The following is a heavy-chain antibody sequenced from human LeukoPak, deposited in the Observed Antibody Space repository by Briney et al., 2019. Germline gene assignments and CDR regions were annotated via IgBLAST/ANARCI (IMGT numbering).Heavy chain of an antibody. D-gene: IGHD3-22*01. V-gene: IGHV4-59*08. Sequence: NPSETLSLTCTVSGGSISSYYWSWIRQPPGKGLEWIGYIYYSGSTNYNPSLKSRVTISVDTSKNQFSLKLSSVTAADTAVYYCVGSSAYYYEFNYWGQGTLVTVSS. J-gene: IGHJ4*02. CDR1: GGSISSYY. CDR2: IYYSGST. CDR3: VGSSAYYYEFNY.